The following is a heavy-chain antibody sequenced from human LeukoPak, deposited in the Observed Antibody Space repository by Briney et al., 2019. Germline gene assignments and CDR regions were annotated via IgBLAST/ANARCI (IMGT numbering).Heavy chain of an antibody. D-gene: IGHD6-13*01. CDR3: ARGDKQLVFNRNKGGFDP. CDR1: GFTFSSYG. Sequence: GGSLRLSCAASGFTFSSYGMHWVRQAPGKGLEWVAFIRYDGSNKYYADSVKGRFTISRDNSKNTLYLQMNSLRAEDTAVYYCARGDKQLVFNRNKGGFDPWGQGTLVTVSS. V-gene: IGHV3-30*02. CDR2: IRYDGSNK. J-gene: IGHJ5*02.